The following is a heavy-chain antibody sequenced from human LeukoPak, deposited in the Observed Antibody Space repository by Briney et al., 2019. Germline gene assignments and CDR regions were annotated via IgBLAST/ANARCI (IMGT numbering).Heavy chain of an antibody. CDR1: GFTFSSYS. J-gene: IGHJ4*02. CDR2: ISSSSSYI. D-gene: IGHD3-3*02. V-gene: IGHV3-21*01. Sequence: AGGSLRLYCAASGFTFSSYSMNWVRQAPGKGLEWVSSISSSSSYIYYADSVKGRFTISRDNAKNSLYLQMNSLRAEDTAVYYCASGTVNGFSRAYFDYWGQGTLVTVSS. CDR3: ASGTVNGFSRAYFDY.